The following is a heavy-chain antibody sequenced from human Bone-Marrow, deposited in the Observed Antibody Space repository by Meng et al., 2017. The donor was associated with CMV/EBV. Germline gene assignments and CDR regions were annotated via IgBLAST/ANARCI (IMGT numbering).Heavy chain of an antibody. CDR2: IYYSGST. D-gene: IGHD6-19*01. V-gene: IGHV4-59*01. CDR3: ARDYASGWYRGDYYYGMDV. CDR1: GGSISSYY. Sequence: SETLSLTCTVSGGSISSYYWSWIRQPPGKGLEWIGYIYYSGSTNYNPSLKSRVTISVDTSKNQFSLKLSSVTAADTAVYYCARDYASGWYRGDYYYGMDVWGQRTTVTGSS. J-gene: IGHJ6*02.